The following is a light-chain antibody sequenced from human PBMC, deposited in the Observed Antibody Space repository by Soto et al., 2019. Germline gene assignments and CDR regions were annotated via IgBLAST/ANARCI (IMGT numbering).Light chain of an antibody. CDR2: GAS. J-gene: IGKJ1*01. V-gene: IGKV3-20*01. CDR3: QQYGTSPPT. Sequence: VLTQSPGTLSLSPGERATLSCRASQSVSSSDLAWYQQKPGQAPRLLISGASTRATGIPDRFSGSGSGTDFTLTISRLEPEDFAVFYCQQYGTSPPTFGQGTKVDIK. CDR1: QSVSSSD.